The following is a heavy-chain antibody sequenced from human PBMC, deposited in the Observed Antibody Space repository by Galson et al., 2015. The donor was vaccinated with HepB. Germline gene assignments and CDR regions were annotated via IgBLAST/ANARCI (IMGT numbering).Heavy chain of an antibody. V-gene: IGHV5-10-1*01. J-gene: IGHJ6*02. Sequence: QSGAEVKKPGESLRISCKGSGYSFTSYWISWVRQMPGKGLEWMGRIDPSDSYTNYSPSFQGHVTISADKSISTAYLRWSSLKASDTAMYYCASLGMDIVVVPAAMQHYYYGMDVWGQGTTVTVSS. CDR2: IDPSDSYT. D-gene: IGHD2-2*03. CDR1: GYSFTSYW. CDR3: ASLGMDIVVVPAAMQHYYYGMDV.